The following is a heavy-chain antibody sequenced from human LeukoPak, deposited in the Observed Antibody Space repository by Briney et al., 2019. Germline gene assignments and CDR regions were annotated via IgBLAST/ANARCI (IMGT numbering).Heavy chain of an antibody. CDR3: ARDTYGGSYFPLPY. CDR1: GYTLSGYY. CDR2: LSPKSGAT. D-gene: IGHD1-26*01. J-gene: IGHJ4*02. Sequence: ASVKVSCKASGYTLSGYYMHWVRQAPGQGLEWIGWLSPKSGATKYAQKFQGRVTLTRDLSLNTAYMELSSLTSDDTAVYYCARDTYGGSYFPLPYWGQGALVTVSS. V-gene: IGHV1-2*02.